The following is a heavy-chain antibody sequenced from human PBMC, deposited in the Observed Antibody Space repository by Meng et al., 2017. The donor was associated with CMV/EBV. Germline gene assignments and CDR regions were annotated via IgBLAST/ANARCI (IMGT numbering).Heavy chain of an antibody. CDR1: GFTFSSYW. CDR2: IKQDGSEK. J-gene: IGHJ6*02. V-gene: IGHV3-7*01. CDR3: ARDDPPYNWHPYYYGMDV. Sequence: GGSLRLSCAASGFTFSSYWMSWVRQAPGKGLEWVANIKQDGSEKYYVDSVKGRFTISRDNAKNSLYLQMNSLRAEDTAVYYCARDDPPYNWHPYYYGMDVWGQGTTVTVSS. D-gene: IGHD1-20*01.